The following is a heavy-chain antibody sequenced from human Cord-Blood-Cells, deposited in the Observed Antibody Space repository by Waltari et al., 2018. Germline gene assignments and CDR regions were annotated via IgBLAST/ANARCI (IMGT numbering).Heavy chain of an antibody. CDR3: ARVGGFGSGSYYFDY. V-gene: IGHV4-38-2*02. CDR2: IYHSGST. CDR1: GYSISSGYY. D-gene: IGHD3-10*01. Sequence: QVQLQESGPGLVKPSETLSLTCTVSGYSISSGYYWGWIRQPPGKGLEWIGSIYHSGSTSHNPSLKTRVTISVDTSKNQFSLKLSSVTAADTAVYYCARVGGFGSGSYYFDYWGQGTLVTVSS. J-gene: IGHJ4*02.